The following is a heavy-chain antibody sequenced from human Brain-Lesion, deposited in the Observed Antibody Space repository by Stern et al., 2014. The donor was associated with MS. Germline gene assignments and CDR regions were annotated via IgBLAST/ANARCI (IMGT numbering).Heavy chain of an antibody. D-gene: IGHD3-3*01. J-gene: IGHJ6*02. CDR3: ARDQRGITIFGVVTDYYYLGMDV. V-gene: IGHV1-2*02. Sequence: DQLVESGAEVKKPGASVKVSCKTSGYIFTGYYIHWVRQAPGQGLEWMAWINPNTGGTRYAPKFQGRVTMSRDTSISTAYVELSSLTSDDTAVYYCARDQRGITIFGVVTDYYYLGMDVWGQGTTVTVSS. CDR1: GYIFTGYY. CDR2: INPNTGGT.